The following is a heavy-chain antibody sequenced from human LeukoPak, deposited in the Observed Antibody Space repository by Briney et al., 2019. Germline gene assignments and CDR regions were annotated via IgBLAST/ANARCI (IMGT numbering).Heavy chain of an antibody. J-gene: IGHJ4*02. CDR2: ISSSSSYI. Sequence: PGGSLRLSCAASGFTFSSYSMNWVRQAPGKGLEWVSSISSSSSYIYYADSVKGRFTISRDNAKNSLYLQMNSLRAEDTAVFYCARDDDRVRGVPLDYWGQGTLVTVSS. CDR3: ARDDDRVRGVPLDY. CDR1: GFTFSSYS. D-gene: IGHD3-10*01. V-gene: IGHV3-21*01.